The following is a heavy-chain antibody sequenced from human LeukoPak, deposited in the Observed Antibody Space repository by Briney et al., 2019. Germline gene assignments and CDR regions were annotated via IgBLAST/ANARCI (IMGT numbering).Heavy chain of an antibody. CDR3: ARDHRVWELPYVAIDY. J-gene: IGHJ4*02. Sequence: SETLSLTCAVYGGSFSGYYWSWIRQPPGKGLEWIGSIYHSGSTYYNPSLKSRVTISVDTSKNQFSLKLSSVTAADTAVYYCARDHRVWELPYVAIDYWGQGTLVTVSS. CDR1: GGSFSGYY. CDR2: IYHSGST. D-gene: IGHD1-26*01. V-gene: IGHV4-34*01.